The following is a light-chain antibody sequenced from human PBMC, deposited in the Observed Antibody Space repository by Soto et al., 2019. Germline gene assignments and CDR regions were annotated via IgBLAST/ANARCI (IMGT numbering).Light chain of an antibody. CDR1: QSIDNY. Sequence: DIQMTQSPSSLSASVGDRVTITCRASQSIDNYLNWYQQKSGKAPQLLIYSASHLQSGVPSRFSGGGYGTYFILTISSLQPEDSAIYFCQQSITAPLTFGGVTKVEIK. CDR2: SAS. J-gene: IGKJ4*01. CDR3: QQSITAPLT. V-gene: IGKV1-39*01.